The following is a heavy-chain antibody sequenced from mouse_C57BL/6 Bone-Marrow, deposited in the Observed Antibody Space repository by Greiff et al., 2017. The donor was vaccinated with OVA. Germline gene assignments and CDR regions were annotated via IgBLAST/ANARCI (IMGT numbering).Heavy chain of an antibody. D-gene: IGHD3-3*01. Sequence: EVQRVESGGDLVKPGGSLKLSCAASGFTFSSYGMSWVRQTPDKRLEWVATICSGGSYTYYPANVKGRFTITTDNASNTLYLQMRSLKSEDTDMYYCESRLGQWYFDVWGTGTTVTVSS. CDR1: GFTFSSYG. CDR2: ICSGGSYT. J-gene: IGHJ1*03. CDR3: ESRLGQWYFDV. V-gene: IGHV5-6*01.